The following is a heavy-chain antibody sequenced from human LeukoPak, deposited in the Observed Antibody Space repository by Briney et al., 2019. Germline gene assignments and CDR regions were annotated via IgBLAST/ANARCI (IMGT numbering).Heavy chain of an antibody. CDR2: IFPSGGEL. CDR1: GFIFSNFA. Sequence: GGSLSLTCPASGFIFSNFAMIGVRQPAAKGLEGVSSIFPSGGELHYADSVRGRFTNSRDNSKSILSLQMNSLRAEDTAVYYCAELGITMIGGVWGKGTTVTISS. J-gene: IGHJ6*04. D-gene: IGHD3-10*02. CDR3: AELGITMIGGV. V-gene: IGHV3-23*01.